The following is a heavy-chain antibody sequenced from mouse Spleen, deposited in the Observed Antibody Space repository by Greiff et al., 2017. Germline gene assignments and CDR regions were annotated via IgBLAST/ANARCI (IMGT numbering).Heavy chain of an antibody. D-gene: IGHD4-1*01. CDR1: GYSITSGYY. J-gene: IGHJ2*01. CDR3: AREENWAFDY. CDR2: ISYDGSN. V-gene: IGHV3-6*01. Sequence: EVKLQESGPGLVKPSQSLSLTCSVTGYSITSGYYWNWIRQFPGNKLEWMGYISYDGSNNYNPSLKNRISITRDTSKNQFFLKLNSVTTEDTATYYCAREENWAFDYWGQGTTLTVSS.